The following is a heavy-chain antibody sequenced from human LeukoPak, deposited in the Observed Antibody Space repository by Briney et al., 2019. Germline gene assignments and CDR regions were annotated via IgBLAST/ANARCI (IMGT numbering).Heavy chain of an antibody. J-gene: IGHJ5*02. V-gene: IGHV1-8*01. CDR3: ARDNMYYDFWSGYRHYNWFDP. Sequence: ASVKVSCKASGYTFTSYDINWVRQAPGQGLEWMGWMIPNSGNASYAQKFQGRVTITRNTSISTAYMELSSLRSEDTAVYYCARDNMYYDFWSGYRHYNWFDPWGQGTLVTVSS. CDR2: MIPNSGNA. CDR1: GYTFTSYD. D-gene: IGHD3-3*01.